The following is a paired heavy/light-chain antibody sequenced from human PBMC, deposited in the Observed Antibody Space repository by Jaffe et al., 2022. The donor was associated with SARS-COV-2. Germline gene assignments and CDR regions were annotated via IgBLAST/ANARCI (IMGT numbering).Heavy chain of an antibody. Sequence: QVQLQESGPGLVKPSETLSLTCTVSGGSINNFYWSWIRQPPGKGLEWIGYIYYSGSTDYNPSLKSRVTISVDTSKNQFSLNLSSVTAADTAVYYCARDSLEGATWYFDYWGQGTLVTVSS. V-gene: IGHV4-59*01. D-gene: IGHD1-26*01. CDR2: IYYSGST. CDR1: GGSINNFY. J-gene: IGHJ4*02. CDR3: ARDSLEGATWYFDY.
Light chain of an antibody. J-gene: IGKJ2*01. Sequence: DIVMTQSPDSLAVSLGERATINCKSSQSVLLTSNNKNYLAWYRQKPGQPPKLLIYWASTRESGVPDRFSGSGSGTDFTLTISSLQAEDVAVYYCQQYYSAPRTFGQGTKLEI. V-gene: IGKV4-1*01. CDR3: QQYYSAPRT. CDR1: QSVLLTSNNKNY. CDR2: WAS.